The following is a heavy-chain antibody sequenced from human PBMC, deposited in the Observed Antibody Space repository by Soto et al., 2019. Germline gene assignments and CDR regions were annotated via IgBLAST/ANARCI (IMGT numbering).Heavy chain of an antibody. Sequence: QVQLQESGPRLVKSSQTLYLTCTVSGGSINSGDYYWSWIRQSPGKGLEWVGYMYYSGITDYNASLKSRITMSMDTSKTRFSLKLNSVTAADPAVYFGAGWSGVGVAGMDVWGQGTTVTVSS. CDR1: GGSINSGDYY. V-gene: IGHV4-30-4*01. CDR2: MYYSGIT. D-gene: IGHD2-15*01. CDR3: AGWSGVGVAGMDV. J-gene: IGHJ6*02.